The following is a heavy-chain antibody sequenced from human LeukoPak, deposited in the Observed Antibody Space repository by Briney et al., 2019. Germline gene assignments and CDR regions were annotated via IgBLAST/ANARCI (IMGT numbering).Heavy chain of an antibody. J-gene: IGHJ4*02. CDR2: IFYSGST. CDR1: GDSITNYY. V-gene: IGHV4-59*03. CDR3: ALGGGYSYGFDH. Sequence: SETLSLTCTVSGDSITNYYWSWIRQPPGKGLEWIGYIFYSGSTNYNPSLKSRLTISLDTSNNQFSLKLSCVTAADTAVYYCALGGGYSYGFDHWGQGTLVTVSS. D-gene: IGHD5-18*01.